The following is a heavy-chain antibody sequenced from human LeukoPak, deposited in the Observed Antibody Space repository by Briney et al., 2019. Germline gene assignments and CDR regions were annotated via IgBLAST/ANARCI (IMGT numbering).Heavy chain of an antibody. CDR1: GGSISSYY. V-gene: IGHV4-59*08. CDR3: ARGQSEYYYYYMDV. Sequence: SETLSLTCTVSGGSISSYYWSWIRQPPGKGLEWIGYIYYSGSTNYNPSLKSRVTISVDTSKNQFSLKLSSVTAADTAVYYCARGQSEYYYYYMDVWGKGTTVTVSS. J-gene: IGHJ6*03. CDR2: IYYSGST.